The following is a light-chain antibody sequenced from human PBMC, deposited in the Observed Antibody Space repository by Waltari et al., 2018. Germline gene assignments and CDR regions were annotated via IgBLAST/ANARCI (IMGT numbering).Light chain of an antibody. Sequence: QSALTQPASVSASPGPSITVSCRGSIRYIGLFKFVSWFQQYPGKPPRLIIYEVNKRPPGISDRFSATKSGNVASLTISGLQADDEADYYCCSFTSSSTYVFGSGTTVTVL. CDR2: EVN. V-gene: IGLV2-23*02. J-gene: IGLJ1*01. CDR1: IRYIGLFKF. CDR3: CSFTSSSTYV.